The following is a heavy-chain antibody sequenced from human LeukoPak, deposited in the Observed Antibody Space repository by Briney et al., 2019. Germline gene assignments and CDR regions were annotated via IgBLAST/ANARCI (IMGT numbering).Heavy chain of an antibody. D-gene: IGHD2/OR15-2a*01. V-gene: IGHV1-18*01. J-gene: IGHJ4*02. Sequence: GASVKVSCKTSGYTFTNYGITWVRQAPGQGLEWMGWISGDNGNTDYARRLQDRVTMTTDTSTGTAYMELSSLTSDDTAVFYCARTGPNIVMLPVAIDYWGQGTLVMVSS. CDR3: ARTGPNIVMLPVAIDY. CDR1: GYTFTNYG. CDR2: ISGDNGNT.